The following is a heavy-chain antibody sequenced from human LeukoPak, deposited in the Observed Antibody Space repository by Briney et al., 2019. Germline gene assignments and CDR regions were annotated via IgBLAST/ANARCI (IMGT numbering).Heavy chain of an antibody. D-gene: IGHD2-15*01. Sequence: SETLSLTCTVSGGSISSHYCSWIRQPPGKGLEWIGYIYSSGSTNYNPSLKSRVTISVDTSKNQFSLKLSSVTAADTAVYYCARVDEGGYYYYGMDVWGQGTTVTVSS. CDR3: ARVDEGGYYYYGMDV. J-gene: IGHJ6*02. CDR1: GGSISSHY. CDR2: IYSSGST. V-gene: IGHV4-59*11.